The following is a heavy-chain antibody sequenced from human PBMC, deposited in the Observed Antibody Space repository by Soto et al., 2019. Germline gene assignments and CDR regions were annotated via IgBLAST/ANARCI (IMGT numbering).Heavy chain of an antibody. J-gene: IGHJ4*02. CDR2: INHSGST. CDR1: GGSFSGYY. Sequence: SETLSLTCAVYGGSFSGYYWSWIRQPPGKGLEWIGEINHSGSTNYNPSLKSRVTISVDTSKNQFSLKLSSVTAADTAVYYCARARRYGSGSTRSGFDYWGQGTLVTVSS. D-gene: IGHD3-10*01. CDR3: ARARRYGSGSTRSGFDY. V-gene: IGHV4-34*01.